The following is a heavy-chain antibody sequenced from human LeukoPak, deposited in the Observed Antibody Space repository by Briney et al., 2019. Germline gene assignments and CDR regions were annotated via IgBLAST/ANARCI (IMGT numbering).Heavy chain of an antibody. CDR3: TRDFYCSGGSCYSYGMDV. CDR2: ISRSSRYI. CDR1: EFTFISYS. V-gene: IGHV3-21*01. Sequence: KPGGSLRLSCAASEFTFISYSMNWVRQAPGKGLEWVSSISRSSRYIYYADSVKGRFTISRDNAKNSLYLQMNSLRAEDTAIYYRTRDFYCSGGSCYSYGMDVWGQGTTVTVSS. D-gene: IGHD2-15*01. J-gene: IGHJ6*02.